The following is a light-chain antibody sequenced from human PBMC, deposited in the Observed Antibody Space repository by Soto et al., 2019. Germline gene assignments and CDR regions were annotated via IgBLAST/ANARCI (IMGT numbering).Light chain of an antibody. V-gene: IGKV2-28*01. CDR1: QSLLHSNGYNY. Sequence: DLVMTQSPLSLPVTPGEPASISCRSSQSLLHSNGYNYLDWYLQKPGQSPQLLIYLGSNRASGVPDRFSGSGSGTDFTLKICRVEAEDVGVYYCMQALQTPVTFGGGTKVEIK. J-gene: IGKJ4*01. CDR2: LGS. CDR3: MQALQTPVT.